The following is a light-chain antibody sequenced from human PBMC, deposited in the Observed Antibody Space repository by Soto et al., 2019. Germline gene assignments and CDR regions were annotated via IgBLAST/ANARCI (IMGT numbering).Light chain of an antibody. CDR3: QQYNSDSGT. CDR1: QSISNW. CDR2: KTS. V-gene: IGKV1-5*03. J-gene: IGKJ1*01. Sequence: DIQMTQSPSTLSASVGDRVTITCRASQSISNWLAWYQQKPGKAPKLLIYKTSNLESGVPSRFSGSGSGTEFSLTISSLHPDEFATYYCQQYNSDSGTFGQGTKVEIK.